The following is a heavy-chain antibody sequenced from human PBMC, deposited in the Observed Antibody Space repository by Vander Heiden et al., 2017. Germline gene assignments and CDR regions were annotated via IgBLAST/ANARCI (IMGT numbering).Heavy chain of an antibody. CDR3: ARRRAQVVRWLPRLDY. D-gene: IGHD5-12*01. J-gene: IGHJ4*02. Sequence: QVQLQQSGPGLVKPSETLSLTCTASGGSTSSYYWSWIRQPPGKGLEWIGYIYYSGSTNYNPSLKSRVTISVDTSKNQFSLKLSSVTATDTAVYYCARRRAQVVRWLPRLDYWGQGTLVTVSS. V-gene: IGHV4-59*08. CDR2: IYYSGST. CDR1: GGSTSSYY.